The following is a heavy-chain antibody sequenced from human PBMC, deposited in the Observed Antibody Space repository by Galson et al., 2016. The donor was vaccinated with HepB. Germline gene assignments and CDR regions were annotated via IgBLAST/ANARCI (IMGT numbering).Heavy chain of an antibody. D-gene: IGHD6-13*01. CDR1: GGSISNSY. CDR2: IFNSGST. Sequence: SETLSLTCTVSGGSISNSYWSWIRQPPGKGLAWIAYIFNSGSTNQNPSLKSRVTIPVDTSKNQFSLQLRSVTAADTAVYYCARDRGSAAGFDYWGQGTLVTVSS. CDR3: ARDRGSAAGFDY. V-gene: IGHV4-59*01. J-gene: IGHJ4*02.